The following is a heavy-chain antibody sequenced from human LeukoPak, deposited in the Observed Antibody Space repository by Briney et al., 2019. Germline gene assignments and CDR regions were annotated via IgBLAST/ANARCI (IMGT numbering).Heavy chain of an antibody. CDR2: IYYSGST. D-gene: IGHD3-16*01. V-gene: IGHV4-59*01. CDR1: GGSISSYY. J-gene: IGHJ4*02. Sequence: SETLSLTCTVSGGSISSYYWSWIRQPPGKGLEWIGYIYYSGSTNYNPSLKSRVTISVDTSKNQFSLKLSSVTAADTAVYYCARADDYLWGTYYFDYWGQGTLVTVSS. CDR3: ARADDYLWGTYYFDY.